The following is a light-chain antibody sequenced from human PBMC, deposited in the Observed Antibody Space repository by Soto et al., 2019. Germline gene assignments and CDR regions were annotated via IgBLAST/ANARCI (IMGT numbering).Light chain of an antibody. Sequence: QSVLTQPAPVSWSPGQSIPVSCSGTSRDVGNYNFVSWYQQHPGKAPKVIIYDVSNRPSGVSDRFSASKSGNTASLTISGLQTEDEAVYFCSSYTSGSVLFGGGTKVTVL. CDR1: SRDVGNYNF. V-gene: IGLV2-14*01. CDR3: SSYTSGSVL. CDR2: DVS. J-gene: IGLJ3*02.